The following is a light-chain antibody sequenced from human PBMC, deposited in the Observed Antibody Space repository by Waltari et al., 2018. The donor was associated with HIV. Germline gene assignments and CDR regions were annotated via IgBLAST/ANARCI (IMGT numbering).Light chain of an antibody. Sequence: QSALTQPPSVSGSPGQSVTIPCTGTRSDVGDFNFVSWYQQHPGKAPKLIIFDVSQRPSGVPDRFSGSKSGSTASLTISGLQTEDEADYFCCAYAAAHISYVFGSGTKVAVL. CDR3: CAYAAAHISYV. CDR2: DVS. CDR1: RSDVGDFNF. J-gene: IGLJ1*01. V-gene: IGLV2-11*01.